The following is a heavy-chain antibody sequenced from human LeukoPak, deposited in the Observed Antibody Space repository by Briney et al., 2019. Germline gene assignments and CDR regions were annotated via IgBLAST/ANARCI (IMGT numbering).Heavy chain of an antibody. Sequence: PGGSLRLSCAASGFSFSNAWMSRAGHAPGKGLEWVSGISGNGGSTYYADSVRGRFTISRDNPNNTLYLQMNSLTAEDTAVYYCAKVRAGGSSYGFDYWGQGTLVTASS. V-gene: IGHV3-23*01. CDR2: ISGNGGST. CDR3: AKVRAGGSSYGFDY. J-gene: IGHJ4*02. CDR1: GFSFSNAW. D-gene: IGHD5-18*01.